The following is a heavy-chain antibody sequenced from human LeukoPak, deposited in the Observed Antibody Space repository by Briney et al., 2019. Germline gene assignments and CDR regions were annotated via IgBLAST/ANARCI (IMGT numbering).Heavy chain of an antibody. CDR2: MYYSGNT. V-gene: IGHV4-39*01. D-gene: IGHD6-19*01. Sequence: SETLSLTCTVSGGSIGSSPYYWVWIRQPPGKGLEWIGSMYYSGNTYYKPSLKNRVTISVDTSKHQSSLKLRSVTAADTAVYYCARHSPGAVALYFDYWGQGTLVTVSS. J-gene: IGHJ4*02. CDR3: ARHSPGAVALYFDY. CDR1: GGSIGSSPYY.